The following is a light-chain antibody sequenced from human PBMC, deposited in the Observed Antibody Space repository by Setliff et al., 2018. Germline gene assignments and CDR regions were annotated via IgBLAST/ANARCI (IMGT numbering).Light chain of an antibody. Sequence: SVLTQPASVSGSPGQSITISCTGTSSDVGGYNYVPWYQQHPGKAPKLMIYDVNKRPSGVSNRFSGSKSGNTASLTISGLQAEDEADYYCSSYTSSSTDVFGTGTKVTVL. CDR2: DVN. CDR3: SSYTSSSTDV. V-gene: IGLV2-14*01. CDR1: SSDVGGYNY. J-gene: IGLJ1*01.